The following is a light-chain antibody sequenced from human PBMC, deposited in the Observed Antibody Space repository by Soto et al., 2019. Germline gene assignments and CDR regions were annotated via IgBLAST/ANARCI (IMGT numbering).Light chain of an antibody. V-gene: IGLV1-40*01. CDR3: QSYDSSLSGVV. CDR2: GNT. J-gene: IGLJ2*01. Sequence: QSVLTQPPSVSGAPGQRVTISCTGSSSNIGAGYDVHWYQHLPGAAPKLLLSGNTNRPSGVPDRFSGSKSGTSASLAITGLQAEDEADYYCQSYDSSLSGVVFGGGTKVTVL. CDR1: SSNIGAGYD.